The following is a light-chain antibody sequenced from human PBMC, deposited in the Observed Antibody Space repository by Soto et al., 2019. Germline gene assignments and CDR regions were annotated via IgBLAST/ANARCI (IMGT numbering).Light chain of an antibody. Sequence: EIVLTQAPGTLSLSPGERATLSCRASQSVSSSHLAWYQHKPGQAPGLLIYAASSRATGSPDRFSGGGSGTDFTLTISRLEPEDFAVFYCQHYDSLPITFGQGTRLEIK. CDR3: QHYDSLPIT. V-gene: IGKV3-20*01. CDR2: AAS. CDR1: QSVSSSH. J-gene: IGKJ5*01.